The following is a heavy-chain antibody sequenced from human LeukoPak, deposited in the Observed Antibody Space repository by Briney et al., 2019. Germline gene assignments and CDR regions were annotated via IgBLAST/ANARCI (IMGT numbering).Heavy chain of an antibody. J-gene: IGHJ5*02. V-gene: IGHV1-18*01. D-gene: IGHD3-10*01. CDR1: GYTFTSYG. CDR2: ISAYNGNT. Sequence: ASVKVSCKASGYTFTSYGISWVRQAPGQGLEWMGWISAYNGNTNYAQKLQGRVTMTTDTSTSTAYMELRSLRSEDTAVYYCASCGSGRDWFDPWGQGTLVTVSS. CDR3: ASCGSGRDWFDP.